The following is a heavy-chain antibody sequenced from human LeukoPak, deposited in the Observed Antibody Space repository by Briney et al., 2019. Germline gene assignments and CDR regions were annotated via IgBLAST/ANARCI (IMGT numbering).Heavy chain of an antibody. D-gene: IGHD3-22*01. V-gene: IGHV3-23*01. CDR1: GFTFNRYA. CDR3: ATHGVGVYYYDSSGSLDY. CDR2: FSGSGGST. Sequence: GGSLSLSCTASGFTFNRYAMRCVREAPGKGVEWVSAFSGSGGSTYYADSVKGRFTISRDNSKNTLYLQMNSLRAEDTAVYYCATHGVGVYYYDSSGSLDYWGQGTLVTVSS. J-gene: IGHJ4*02.